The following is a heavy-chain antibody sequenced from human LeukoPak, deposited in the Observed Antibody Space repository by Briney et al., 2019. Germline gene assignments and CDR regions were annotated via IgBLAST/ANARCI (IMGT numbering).Heavy chain of an antibody. CDR2: IIPIFGTA. D-gene: IGHD1-1*01. CDR3: ARTLKGYDYFDY. J-gene: IGHJ4*02. Sequence: SVKVSCKASGGTFSSYAISWVRQAPGQGLEWMGGIIPIFGTANYAQKFQGRVTITTDESTSTAYMELSSLRSEDTAVYYCARTLKGYDYFDYWGQGTLVTVSS. V-gene: IGHV1-69*05. CDR1: GGTFSSYA.